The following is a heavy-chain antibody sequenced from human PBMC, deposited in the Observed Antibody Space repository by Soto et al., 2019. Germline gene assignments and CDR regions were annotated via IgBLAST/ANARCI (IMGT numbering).Heavy chain of an antibody. J-gene: IGHJ4*02. V-gene: IGHV3-23*01. Sequence: EVQLLESGGGLVQPGGSLRLSCAASGFTFSSYAMSWVRQVPGKGLEWVSVISGSGGSTYYADSVKGRFTISRDNSKNTLYLQMNSLRAEDTAVYYCAKDLRGGAAAGLFDYWGQGTLVTVSS. CDR1: GFTFSSYA. CDR3: AKDLRGGAAAGLFDY. CDR2: ISGSGGST. D-gene: IGHD6-13*01.